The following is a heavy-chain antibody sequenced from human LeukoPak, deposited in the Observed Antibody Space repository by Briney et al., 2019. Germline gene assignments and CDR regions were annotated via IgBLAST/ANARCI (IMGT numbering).Heavy chain of an antibody. CDR2: IYTSGSS. Sequence: SETLSLTCTVSGGSISSYYWSWIRQPAGKGLEWIGRIYTSGSSNYNPSLKSRVTMSVDTSKNQFSLKLSSVTAADTAVYYCARSRYSSGWYDFDYWGQGTLVTVSS. CDR3: ARSRYSSGWYDFDY. V-gene: IGHV4-4*07. CDR1: GGSISSYY. D-gene: IGHD6-19*01. J-gene: IGHJ4*02.